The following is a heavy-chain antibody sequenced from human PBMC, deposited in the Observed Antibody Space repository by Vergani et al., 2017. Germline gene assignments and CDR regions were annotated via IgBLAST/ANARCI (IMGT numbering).Heavy chain of an antibody. CDR1: GFTLSNYD. Sequence: QVQLVESGGGVVQRGGSLRLSCATSGFTLSNYDMQWIRQGPGKGLEFVAFIQFDGSNQDNADSVKGRFTLSRDFSKNTLYLQMNSLRTDDTATYYCAKHFRGWDIDYWCQGTQVIVAS. J-gene: IGHJ4*02. CDR3: AKHFRGWDIDY. CDR2: IQFDGSNQ. D-gene: IGHD1-26*01. V-gene: IGHV3-30*02.